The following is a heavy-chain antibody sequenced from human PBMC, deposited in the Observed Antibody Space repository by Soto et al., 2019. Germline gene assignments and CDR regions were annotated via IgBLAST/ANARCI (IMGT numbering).Heavy chain of an antibody. CDR3: ARGRRITIFGVGPDYYYMDV. CDR2: SYYSGST. Sequence: SETLSLTCTVSGGSIYSYYWSLIRQPPGKGLEWIGYSYYSGSTNYNPSLKSRVTISVDTSKNQLSLKLSSVTAADTAVYYCARGRRITIFGVGPDYYYMDVWGKGTTVTVSS. CDR1: GGSIYSYY. V-gene: IGHV4-59*08. J-gene: IGHJ6*03. D-gene: IGHD3-3*01.